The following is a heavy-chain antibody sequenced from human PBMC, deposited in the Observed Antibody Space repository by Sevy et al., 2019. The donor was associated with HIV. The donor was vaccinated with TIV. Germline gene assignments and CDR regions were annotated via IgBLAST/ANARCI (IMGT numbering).Heavy chain of an antibody. V-gene: IGHV4-4*07. J-gene: IGHJ4*02. CDR2: IDTSGGT. Sequence: SETLSLTCSVSGGSISSHYWSWIRQPAGEGLEWIGRIDTSGGTNYNPSLKTRVTMSIDTSKNQFSLRLRSVTAADTAVYYCASYKFWSGHYDYFDYWGPGALVTVSS. CDR3: ASYKFWSGHYDYFDY. D-gene: IGHD3-3*01. CDR1: GGSISSHY.